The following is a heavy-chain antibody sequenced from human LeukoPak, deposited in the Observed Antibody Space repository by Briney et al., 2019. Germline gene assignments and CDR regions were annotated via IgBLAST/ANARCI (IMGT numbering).Heavy chain of an antibody. CDR3: ARDHETYYYDSSGYYEGYFDY. D-gene: IGHD3-22*01. Sequence: GGSLRLSCAASGFTFSNYGMNWVRQAPGKGLEWVSAISGSGHNTYYADSVKGRFTISRDNSKNTLYLQMNSLRAEDTAVYYCARDHETYYYDSSGYYEGYFDYWGQGTLVTVSS. J-gene: IGHJ4*02. CDR1: GFTFSNYG. V-gene: IGHV3-23*01. CDR2: ISGSGHNT.